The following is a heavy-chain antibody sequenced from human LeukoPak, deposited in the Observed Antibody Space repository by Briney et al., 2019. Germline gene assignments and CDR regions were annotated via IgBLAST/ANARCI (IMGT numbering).Heavy chain of an antibody. J-gene: IGHJ4*02. CDR3: ARASVDILTGYTCFHY. CDR2: IYTSGST. Sequence: SQTLSLTCTVSGGSISSGSYYWSWIRQPAGKGREWIGRIYTSGSTNYNPSLKSRVTISVDTSKNQFSLKLSSVTAADTAVYYCARASVDILTGYTCFHYWGQGILVTVSS. D-gene: IGHD3-9*01. CDR1: GGSISSGSYY. V-gene: IGHV4-61*02.